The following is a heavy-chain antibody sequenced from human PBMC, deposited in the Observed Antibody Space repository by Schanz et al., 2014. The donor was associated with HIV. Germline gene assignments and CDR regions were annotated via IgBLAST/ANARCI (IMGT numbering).Heavy chain of an antibody. V-gene: IGHV3-33*06. Sequence: QVQLVESGGGVVQPGRSLRLSCAASGFTFSTYGMHWVRQAPGKGLEWVGVIWYDGTNKYYADSVKGRFTISRDNSKNTLYLQMNSLRAEDTAVYYCTKEVPPDVWGQGTTVTVSS. J-gene: IGHJ6*02. D-gene: IGHD1-1*01. CDR1: GFTFSTYG. CDR3: TKEVPPDV. CDR2: IWYDGTNK.